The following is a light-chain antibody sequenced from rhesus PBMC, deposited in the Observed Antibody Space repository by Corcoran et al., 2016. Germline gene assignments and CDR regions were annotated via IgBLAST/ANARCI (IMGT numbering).Light chain of an antibody. CDR3: CSSAGSYTLYI. V-gene: IGLV2-32*01. CDR1: SSDIGGYNF. J-gene: IGLJ1*01. Sequence: QAALTQPRSVSGSPGQSVTISCTGTSSDIGGYNFVSWYQPHPGAAPKLMIYAVTKRPSGVSDRFSGSKSGNTASLTISGLQAEDEADYFCCSSAGSYTLYIFGPGTRLTVL. CDR2: AVT.